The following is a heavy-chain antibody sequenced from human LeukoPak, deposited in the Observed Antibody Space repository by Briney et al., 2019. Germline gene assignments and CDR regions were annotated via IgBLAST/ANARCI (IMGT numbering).Heavy chain of an antibody. CDR1: GFTFSSYA. V-gene: IGHV3-23*01. Sequence: GGSLRLSCAASGFTFSSYAMSWVRQAPGKGLEWVSAISGSGGSTYYADSVKGRFTISRDNSKNTLYLQMNSLRAEDTAVYYCAKDHGCSYGYYYYYGMDVWGQGTTVTVSS. CDR3: AKDHGCSYGYYYYYGMDV. J-gene: IGHJ6*02. D-gene: IGHD5-18*01. CDR2: ISGSGGST.